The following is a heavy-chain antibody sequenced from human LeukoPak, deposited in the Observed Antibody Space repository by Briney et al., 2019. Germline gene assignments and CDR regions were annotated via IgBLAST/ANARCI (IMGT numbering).Heavy chain of an antibody. CDR1: GYTFTSYD. D-gene: IGHD4-17*01. CDR3: ARNPYGDYPSEP. J-gene: IGHJ5*02. CDR2: MNPNSGNT. V-gene: IGHV1-8*01. Sequence: ASVKVSCKASGYTFTSYDINWVRQATGQGLEWMGWMNPNSGNTGYAQKFQGRVTMTRNTSISTAYMELSSLRSEDTAVYYCARNPYGDYPSEPWGQGTLVTVSS.